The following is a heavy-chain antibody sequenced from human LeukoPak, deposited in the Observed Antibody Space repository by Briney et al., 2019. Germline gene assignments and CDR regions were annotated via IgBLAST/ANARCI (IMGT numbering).Heavy chain of an antibody. CDR2: INHSGST. Sequence: PSETLSLTCAVYGGSFSGYYCSWIRQPPGKGLECLGEINHSGSTNYNPSRKSRVTISVDTSKNQFSLKLSSVTAADTAVYYCASYKGNYYYYMDVWGKGTTVTVSS. V-gene: IGHV4-34*01. J-gene: IGHJ6*03. CDR1: GGSFSGYY. D-gene: IGHD1-1*01. CDR3: ASYKGNYYYYMDV.